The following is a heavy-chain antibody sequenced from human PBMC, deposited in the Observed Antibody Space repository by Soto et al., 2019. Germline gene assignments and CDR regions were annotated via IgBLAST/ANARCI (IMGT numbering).Heavy chain of an antibody. D-gene: IGHD2-21*02. CDR3: TRDRVVTAIGYYYYGMDV. CDR2: IRSKAYGGTT. V-gene: IGHV3-49*04. CDR1: GFTFGDYA. J-gene: IGHJ6*02. Sequence: GGSLRLSCTASGFTFGDYAMSWVRQAPGKGLEWVGFIRSKAYGGTTEYAASVKGRFTISRDDSKSIAYLQMNGLKTEDTAVYYCTRDRVVTAIGYYYYGMDVWGQGTTVTVSS.